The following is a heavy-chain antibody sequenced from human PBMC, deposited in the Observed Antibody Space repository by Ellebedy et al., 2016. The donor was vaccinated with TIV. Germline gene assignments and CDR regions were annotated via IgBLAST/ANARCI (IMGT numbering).Heavy chain of an antibody. CDR2: TYYRSKWSS. CDR1: GDSVASNSAA. Sequence: MPSETLSLTCAISGDSVASNSAAWNWIRQSPSRGLEWLGRTYYRSKWSSNYAVSVKSRITINSDTSKNQFSLQLNSVTPEDAAVYYCARDHCSGGTCHWSFDLWGRGTLVTVSS. J-gene: IGHJ2*01. D-gene: IGHD2-15*01. CDR3: ARDHCSGGTCHWSFDL. V-gene: IGHV6-1*01.